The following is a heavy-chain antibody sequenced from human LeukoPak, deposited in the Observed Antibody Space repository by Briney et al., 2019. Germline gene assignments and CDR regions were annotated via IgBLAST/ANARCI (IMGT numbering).Heavy chain of an antibody. CDR1: GFTFDDYA. CDR3: AKDTLRSITGIDY. CDR2: ISWNSGSI. J-gene: IGHJ4*02. Sequence: PGRSLRLSCAGSGFTFDDYAMHWVRQAPGKGMKWVSGISWNSGSIGYADSVKGRFTISRDNAKNSLYLQMNSLRAEDMALYYCAKDTLRSITGIDYWGQGTLVTVSS. V-gene: IGHV3-9*03. D-gene: IGHD1-20*01.